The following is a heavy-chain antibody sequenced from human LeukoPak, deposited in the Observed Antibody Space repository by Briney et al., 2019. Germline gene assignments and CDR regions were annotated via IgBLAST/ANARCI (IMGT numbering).Heavy chain of an antibody. V-gene: IGHV1-2*02. D-gene: IGHD6-19*01. CDR2: INPNSGGT. CDR3: AREVAVPGVNAFDI. CDR1: GYTFTGYY. Sequence: RASVKVSCKASGYTFTGYYMHWVRQAPGQGLEWMGWINPNSGGTNYAQKFQGRVTMTRDTSISTAYMELSWLGSDDTAVYYCAREVAVPGVNAFDIWGQGTRVTVSS. J-gene: IGHJ3*02.